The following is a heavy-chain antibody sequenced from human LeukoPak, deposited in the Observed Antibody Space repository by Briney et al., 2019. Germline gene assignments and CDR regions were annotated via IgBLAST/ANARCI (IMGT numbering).Heavy chain of an antibody. Sequence: GGSLRLSRAASGFTVSTNYMSWVRQAPGKGLEWVSVIYSGGSTNYADSVRGRFTISRDNPNNTLYLQMNSLRAEDTAVYYCARVGYTSGWLRDWGQGTLVTVSS. J-gene: IGHJ4*02. CDR2: IYSGGST. D-gene: IGHD6-19*01. CDR3: ARVGYTSGWLRD. V-gene: IGHV3-66*01. CDR1: GFTVSTNY.